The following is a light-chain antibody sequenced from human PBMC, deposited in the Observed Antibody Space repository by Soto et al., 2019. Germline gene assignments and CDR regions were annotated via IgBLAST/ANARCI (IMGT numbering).Light chain of an antibody. CDR1: QDISSL. CDR2: AAS. J-gene: IGKJ1*01. V-gene: IGKV1-9*01. Sequence: IQLTQSPSSLSAAVGDRVTITFRASQDISSLLAWYQQKPGKAPKLLIHAASTLQSGVPSRFSGSGSGTEFTLSISSLQPDDFATYYCHQYNSYWTFGQGTKVDIK. CDR3: HQYNSYWT.